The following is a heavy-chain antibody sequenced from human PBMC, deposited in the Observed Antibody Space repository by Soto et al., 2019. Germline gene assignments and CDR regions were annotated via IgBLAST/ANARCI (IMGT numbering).Heavy chain of an antibody. V-gene: IGHV1-46*01. Sequence: QVQLMQSGAEVKKPGASVKVSCKASGDTFTEYYIHWVRQAPGQGLEWMGTVNPSGGHTTYAQHFLGRVTMTRDTSTRTLYMELTSLTSEVTAVYYCARGGHVVVVTAALDYWGQGTLVTVSS. CDR3: ARGGHVVVVTAALDY. J-gene: IGHJ4*02. CDR1: GDTFTEYY. D-gene: IGHD2-21*02. CDR2: VNPSGGHT.